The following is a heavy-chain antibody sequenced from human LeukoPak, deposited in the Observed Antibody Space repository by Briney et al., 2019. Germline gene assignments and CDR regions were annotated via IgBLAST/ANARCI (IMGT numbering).Heavy chain of an antibody. Sequence: GGSLRLSCAASGFNFGTYAMGWVRQAPGKGLEWISGIRGSGTNQYYADSVKGRFTISRDNSKNTLYLQMNSLRPEDTAIYYCAKDRRGSHIRGMEYWGQGTLVTVSS. CDR3: AKDRRGSHIRGMEY. CDR2: IRGSGTNQ. CDR1: GFNFGTYA. J-gene: IGHJ4*02. V-gene: IGHV3-23*01. D-gene: IGHD3-16*01.